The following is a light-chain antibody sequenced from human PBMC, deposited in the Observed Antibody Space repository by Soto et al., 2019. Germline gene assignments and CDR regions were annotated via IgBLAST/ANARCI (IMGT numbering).Light chain of an antibody. J-gene: IGKJ4*01. CDR2: GAS. V-gene: IGKV3-20*01. CDR3: QQYGTSPPNT. CDR1: QSVSSNY. Sequence: EIVLTQSPGTLSLSPGERATLSCRASQSVSSNYLAWYQQKPGQAPRLLIYGASSRAPGIPDRFSGSGSGTDFTLTIIRLEPEDFAVYYCQQYGTSPPNTFGGGTKVEIK.